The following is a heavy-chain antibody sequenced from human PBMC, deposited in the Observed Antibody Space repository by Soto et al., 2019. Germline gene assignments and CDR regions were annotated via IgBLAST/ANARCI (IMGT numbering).Heavy chain of an antibody. J-gene: IGHJ6*02. CDR2: LHSGGDT. CDR1: GIPVSSNY. Sequence: EVQLVESGGGLVQPGGSLRLSCVASGIPVSSNYMTWVRQAPGKGLEWVSVLHSGGDTYYANSVKGRFTISRHDSTNTLFLEMNSLTAEDTAVYYCAKDRPYYYVSRMGVWGQGTTVTVSS. V-gene: IGHV3-53*04. CDR3: AKDRPYYYVSRMGV. D-gene: IGHD3-10*02.